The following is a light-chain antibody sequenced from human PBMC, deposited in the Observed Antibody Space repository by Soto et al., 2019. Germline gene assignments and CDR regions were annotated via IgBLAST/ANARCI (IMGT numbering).Light chain of an antibody. V-gene: IGLV2-14*01. CDR2: EVT. J-gene: IGLJ3*02. CDR1: SSDVCGYNY. Sequence: QSALTQPASLSGSPGQSITISCTGTSSDVCGYNYGSWYQQHPGKAPILMIYEVTNRPSGVSDRFSRPRSGNTASLTISGLQAEDESAYYCSSHTSSSTWVSGGGTKLTVL. CDR3: SSHTSSSTWV.